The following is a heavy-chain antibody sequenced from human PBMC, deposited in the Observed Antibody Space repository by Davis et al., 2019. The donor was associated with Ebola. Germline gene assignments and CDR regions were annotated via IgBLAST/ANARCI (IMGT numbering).Heavy chain of an antibody. Sequence: GGSLRLSCTASGFTFGDYAMSWFRQAPGKGLEWVGFIRSKVYSETTEYAASVKGRFTISRDDSKSIAYLQMNSLKAEDTAVYYCAPYSGILYWGQGTLVTVSS. J-gene: IGHJ4*02. CDR2: IRSKVYSETT. CDR3: APYSGILY. D-gene: IGHD1-26*01. CDR1: GFTFGDYA. V-gene: IGHV3-49*03.